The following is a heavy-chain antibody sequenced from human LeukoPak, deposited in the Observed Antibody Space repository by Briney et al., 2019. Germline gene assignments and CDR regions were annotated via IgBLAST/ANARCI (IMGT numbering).Heavy chain of an antibody. J-gene: IGHJ6*03. CDR2: ISSSSSYI. V-gene: IGHV3-21*01. D-gene: IGHD3-3*01. Sequence: GGSLRLSCAASGFTFSSYSMNWVRQAPGKGLEWVSSISSSSSYIYHADSVKGRFTISRDNSKNTLYLQMNSLRAEDTAVYYCARGGKFLEWLPRYYYYYYMDVWGKGTTVTVSS. CDR3: ARGGKFLEWLPRYYYYYYMDV. CDR1: GFTFSSYS.